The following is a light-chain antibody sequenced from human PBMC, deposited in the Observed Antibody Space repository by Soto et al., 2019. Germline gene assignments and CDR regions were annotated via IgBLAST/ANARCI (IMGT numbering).Light chain of an antibody. CDR3: QQYGTSPVT. Sequence: EIVLTQSPGTLSLSPGERATLSCRAGQSVSSNFLAWYQQKPGQAPRLLIYGASSRATGIPDRLSGSGSGTDFTLTITRLEPEDFAVYFCQQYGTSPVTFGGGTKVEIK. V-gene: IGKV3-20*01. CDR1: QSVSSNF. CDR2: GAS. J-gene: IGKJ4*01.